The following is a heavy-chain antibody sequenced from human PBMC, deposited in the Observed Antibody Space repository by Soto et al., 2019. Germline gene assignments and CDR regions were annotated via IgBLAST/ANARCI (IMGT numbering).Heavy chain of an antibody. CDR3: APPPSPDVFNI. V-gene: IGHV5-51*01. CDR2: IYPGDSNT. CDR1: GYSFTSYW. Sequence: GESLKISCKGSGYSFTSYWIGWVRQMPGRGLEWMGIIYPGDSNTRYSPSFQGQVTLSADKSISTAYLQWSSLKASDTAMYYCAPPPSPDVFNIGGKGKLATVSS. J-gene: IGHJ3*02.